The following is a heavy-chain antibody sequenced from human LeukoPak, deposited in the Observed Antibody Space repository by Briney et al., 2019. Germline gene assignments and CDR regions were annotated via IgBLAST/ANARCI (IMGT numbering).Heavy chain of an antibody. CDR1: GGSISSSSYY. D-gene: IGHD3-10*01. CDR2: IYYSGST. V-gene: IGHV4-39*07. J-gene: IGHJ4*02. Sequence: SETLSLTCTVSGGSISSSSYYWGWIRQPPWKGLEWIGSIYYSGSTYYNPSLKSRVTISVDTSKNKFSLKLSSVTAADTAVYYCARGWGTAMVRGYYFDYWGQGTLVTVSS. CDR3: ARGWGTAMVRGYYFDY.